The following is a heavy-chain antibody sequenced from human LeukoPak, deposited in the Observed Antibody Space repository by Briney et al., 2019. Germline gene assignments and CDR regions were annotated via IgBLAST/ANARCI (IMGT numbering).Heavy chain of an antibody. CDR1: GFTFSSYS. J-gene: IGHJ4*02. V-gene: IGHV3-21*01. CDR3: ARDPRGKVGATVGL. CDR2: ISSSSSYI. D-gene: IGHD1-26*01. Sequence: GGSLRLSCAASGFTFSSYSMNWVRQAPGKGLEWVSSISSSSSYIYYADSVKGRCTISRDNAKNSLYLQMNSLRAEDTAVYYCARDPRGKVGATVGLWGQGTLVTVSS.